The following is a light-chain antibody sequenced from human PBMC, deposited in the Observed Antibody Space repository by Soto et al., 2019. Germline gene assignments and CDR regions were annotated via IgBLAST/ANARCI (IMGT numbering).Light chain of an antibody. CDR1: TSDVGGYDY. CDR3: SSYTGTRPV. V-gene: IGLV2-14*03. CDR2: DVS. Sequence: QSALTQPASVSGSPGQSITISCTGTTSDVGGYDYVSWYQHHPGKAPKLMIYDVSNRPSGVSNRFSGSKSGNTASLTISGLQAEDEADYYCSSYTGTRPVFGGGTKLTV. J-gene: IGLJ2*01.